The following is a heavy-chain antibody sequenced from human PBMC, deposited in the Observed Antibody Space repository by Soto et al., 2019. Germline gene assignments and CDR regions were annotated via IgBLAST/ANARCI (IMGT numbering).Heavy chain of an antibody. V-gene: IGHV4-59*08. D-gene: IGHD3-10*01. Sequence: SETLSLTCTVSGGSISSYYWSWIRQPPGKGLEWIGYIYYSGSTNYNPSLKSRVTISVDTSKNQFSLKLSSVTAADTAVYYCARHGAYYYGSGTKMGGDAFDIWGQGTMVTVSS. J-gene: IGHJ3*02. CDR2: IYYSGST. CDR1: GGSISSYY. CDR3: ARHGAYYYGSGTKMGGDAFDI.